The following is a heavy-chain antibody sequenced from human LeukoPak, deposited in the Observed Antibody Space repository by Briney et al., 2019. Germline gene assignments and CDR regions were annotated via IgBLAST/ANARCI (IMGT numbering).Heavy chain of an antibody. J-gene: IGHJ3*02. CDR2: ISYDGSNK. V-gene: IGHV3-30-3*01. D-gene: IGHD6-13*01. CDR3: AREINGYSSSFDI. Sequence: GGSLRLSCAASGFTFSSYAMHWVRQAPGKGLEWVAVISYDGSNKYYADSVKGRFTISRDNSKNTLYLQMNSLRAEDTAVYYCAREINGYSSSFDIWGQGTMVTVSS. CDR1: GFTFSSYA.